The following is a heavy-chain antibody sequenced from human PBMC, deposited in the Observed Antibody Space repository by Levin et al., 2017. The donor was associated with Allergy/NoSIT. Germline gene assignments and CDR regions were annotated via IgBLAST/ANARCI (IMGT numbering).Heavy chain of an antibody. V-gene: IGHV3-11*01. D-gene: IGHD2-8*02. J-gene: IGHJ4*02. Sequence: PGGSLRLSCGASGFTFSDYYMSWIRQAPGKGLEWVSYISHTTTTIYYADSVKGRFTISRDNGKSSLFLQMDSLRAEDTAVYYCAKTSGGFPFYFDYWGQGSLVTVSS. CDR1: GFTFSDYY. CDR3: AKTSGGFPFYFDY. CDR2: ISHTTTTI.